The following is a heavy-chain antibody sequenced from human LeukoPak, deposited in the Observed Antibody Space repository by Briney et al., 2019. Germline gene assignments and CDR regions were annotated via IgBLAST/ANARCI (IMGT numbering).Heavy chain of an antibody. Sequence: GGSLRLSRAASGFTFSTYSMNWVRQAPGKWLEWVSSISSSSTYIYYADSVKGRFTISRDNAENSLYLQMNSLRAEDTAVYYCAREYSSSSGGQGTLVTVSS. CDR1: GFTFSTYS. J-gene: IGHJ4*02. CDR2: ISSSSTYI. D-gene: IGHD6-6*01. V-gene: IGHV3-21*01. CDR3: AREYSSSS.